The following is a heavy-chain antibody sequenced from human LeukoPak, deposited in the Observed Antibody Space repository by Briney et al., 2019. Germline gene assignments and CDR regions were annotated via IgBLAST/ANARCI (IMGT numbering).Heavy chain of an antibody. Sequence: PGGSLRLSCAASGFTFSASTMHWVRQASGKGLEWVGRIRSKTNSYVTAFAASLQGRFTISRDDSQNTAYLQMSSLQTEDTAIYYCTVDSQDSFDYWGRGTLVTVSS. V-gene: IGHV3-73*01. J-gene: IGHJ4*02. CDR1: GFTFSAST. CDR3: TVDSQDSFDY. CDR2: IRSKTNSYVT. D-gene: IGHD3-22*01.